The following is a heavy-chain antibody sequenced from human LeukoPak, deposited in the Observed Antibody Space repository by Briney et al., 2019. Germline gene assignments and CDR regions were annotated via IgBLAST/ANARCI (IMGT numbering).Heavy chain of an antibody. V-gene: IGHV4-59*01. J-gene: IGHJ4*02. Sequence: SETLSLTCTVSGGSISSYYWSWIGQPPRKGLEWIGDIYYSGSANYSPSLTSRVTILVDTSKNKFSLKLSSVTAAGTAVYSCARGRASSTLVSFDSWGQGTLVTVSS. CDR2: IYYSGSA. CDR3: ARGRASSTLVSFDS. CDR1: GGSISSYY. D-gene: IGHD5/OR15-5a*01.